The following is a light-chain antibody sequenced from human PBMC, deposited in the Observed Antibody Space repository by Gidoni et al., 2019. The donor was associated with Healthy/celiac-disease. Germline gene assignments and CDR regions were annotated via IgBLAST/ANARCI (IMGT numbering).Light chain of an antibody. CDR2: SNN. CDR3: AAWDDSLNGWV. J-gene: IGLJ3*02. V-gene: IGLV1-44*01. CDR1: SSNIGSNN. Sequence: QSVLAQPPSASRTPGQRVTISCSGSSSNIGSNNVNWYQQLPGTAPKLLIYSNNQRPSGVPDRFSGSKSGTSASLAISGLQSEDEADYYCAAWDDSLNGWVFGGGTKLTVL.